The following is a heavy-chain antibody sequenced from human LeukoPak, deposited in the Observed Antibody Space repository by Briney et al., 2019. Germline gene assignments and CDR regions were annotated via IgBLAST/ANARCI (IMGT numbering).Heavy chain of an antibody. J-gene: IGHJ6*03. Sequence: ASVKVSGKASGYTFTGYYMHWVRQAPGQGLEWMGWINPNSGGTNYAQKFQGRVTMTRDTSISTAYMELSRLRSDDTAVYYCARDRDAYCGGDCYRPDYYYYYMDVWGKGTTVTVSS. CDR3: ARDRDAYCGGDCYRPDYYYYYMDV. CDR2: INPNSGGT. V-gene: IGHV1-2*02. CDR1: GYTFTGYY. D-gene: IGHD2-21*02.